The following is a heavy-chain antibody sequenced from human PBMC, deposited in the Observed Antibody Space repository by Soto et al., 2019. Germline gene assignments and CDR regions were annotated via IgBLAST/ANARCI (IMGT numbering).Heavy chain of an antibody. Sequence: PSETLSLTCTVSGGSITTSSYFWSGIRQPPGKGPEWIGDIYYVGSTFYNPTLKSRVTISVDTSKSQFSLNLNSVTAADTAVYFCARHFRYYGAGAYPSHFDYSGLVAPLSVS. CDR1: GGSITTSSYF. CDR2: IYYVGST. D-gene: IGHD3-10*01. CDR3: ARHFRYYGAGAYPSHFDY. V-gene: IGHV4-39*01. J-gene: IGHJ4*02.